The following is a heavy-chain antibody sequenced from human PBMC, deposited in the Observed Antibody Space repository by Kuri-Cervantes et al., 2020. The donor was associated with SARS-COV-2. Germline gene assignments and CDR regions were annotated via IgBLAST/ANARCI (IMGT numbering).Heavy chain of an antibody. CDR1: GGSLSGSY. V-gene: IGHV4-34*01. CDR2: VNHRGDT. Sequence: SETLSLTCAIYGGSLSGSYWSWIRQSPGKRLEWIGEVNHRGDTNYNPSLMGRVIISVDTSNSQFSLRLTSVTAADTAVYHCARAYGFLRYIYYMDVWGKGTTVTVSS. D-gene: IGHD3-9*01. CDR3: ARAYGFLRYIYYMDV. J-gene: IGHJ6*04.